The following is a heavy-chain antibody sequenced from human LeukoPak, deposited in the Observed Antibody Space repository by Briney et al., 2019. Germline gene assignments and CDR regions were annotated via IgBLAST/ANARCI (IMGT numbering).Heavy chain of an antibody. D-gene: IGHD4-23*01. CDR2: ISGNGGSP. CDR3: AKVQRWCGPFDS. CDR1: GFTISSYA. J-gene: IGHJ4*02. Sequence: GGSLRLSCAASGFTISSYALTWVRQAPGKGLEWVSAISGNGGSPYYADSVKGRFTISRDNSKNAVHLQMNSLRAEDTAVYYCAKVQRWCGPFDSWGQGTLVTVSS. V-gene: IGHV3-23*01.